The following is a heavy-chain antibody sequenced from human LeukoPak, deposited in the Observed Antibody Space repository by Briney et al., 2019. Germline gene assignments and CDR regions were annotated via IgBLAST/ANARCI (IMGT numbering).Heavy chain of an antibody. J-gene: IGHJ5*02. CDR2: SNPNSGGT. Sequence: GASVKVSCKASGYTFTDYYMHWVRQAPGQGLEWMGWSNPNSGGTNYAQQFQGRVTMTRDTSISTTYMELSNLRSDDTAVYYCARGIAAPGGRWFDPWGQGTLVTVSS. V-gene: IGHV1-2*02. CDR1: GYTFTDYY. D-gene: IGHD6-13*01. CDR3: ARGIAAPGGRWFDP.